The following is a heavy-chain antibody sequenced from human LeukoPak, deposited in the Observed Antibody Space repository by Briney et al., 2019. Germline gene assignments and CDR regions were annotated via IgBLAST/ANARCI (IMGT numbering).Heavy chain of an antibody. V-gene: IGHV1-46*01. J-gene: IGHJ4*02. Sequence: ASVKVSCKASAYTFTSYYMHWVRQAPGQGLEWMGIINPSGGSTSYAQKFQGRVTMTRDTSTSTVYMELSSLRSEDTAVYYCARGVLGVRGVIPGFDYWGQGTLVTVS. CDR2: INPSGGST. CDR1: AYTFTSYY. CDR3: ARGVLGVRGVIPGFDY. D-gene: IGHD3-10*01.